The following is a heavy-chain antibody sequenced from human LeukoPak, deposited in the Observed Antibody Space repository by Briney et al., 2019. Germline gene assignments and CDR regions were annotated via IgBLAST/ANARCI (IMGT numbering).Heavy chain of an antibody. D-gene: IGHD6-13*01. J-gene: IGHJ4*02. Sequence: ASVKVSCKASGYTFTSYGISWVRQAPGQGLEWMGWISAYNGNTNYAQKLQGRVTMTTDTSTSTAYMELRSLRSDDTAVYYCARSAAAGIWAVADGGYFDYWGQGTLVTVSS. CDR2: ISAYNGNT. V-gene: IGHV1-18*01. CDR1: GYTFTSYG. CDR3: ARSAAAGIWAVADGGYFDY.